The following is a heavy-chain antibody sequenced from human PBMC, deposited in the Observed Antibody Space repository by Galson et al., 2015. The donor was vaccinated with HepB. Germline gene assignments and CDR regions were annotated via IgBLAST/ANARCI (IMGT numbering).Heavy chain of an antibody. J-gene: IGHJ4*02. CDR3: ASGYGSTWGLFDC. V-gene: IGHV3-53*05. CDR1: GFTVSRNY. D-gene: IGHD6-13*01. Sequence: SLRLSCAASGFTVSRNYMNWVRQAPGKGLEWVSLIYGSDTTFYADSVKGRFTISRDNSKNTRYLQMNSLRLEDTAVYYRASGYGSTWGLFDCWGQGTPVTVSS. CDR2: IYGSDTT.